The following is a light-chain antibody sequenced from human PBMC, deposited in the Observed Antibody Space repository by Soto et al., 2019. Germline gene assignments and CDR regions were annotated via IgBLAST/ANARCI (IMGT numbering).Light chain of an antibody. CDR2: EGS. CDR3: CSYAGSSTPLV. CDR1: SSDVGSYNL. J-gene: IGLJ2*01. V-gene: IGLV2-23*01. Sequence: QSALTQPASVSGSPGQSITISCTGTSSDVGSYNLVSWYQQHPGKAPKLMIYEGSKRPSGVSNRFSGSKSGNTASLTISVLQAEDEADYYCCSYAGSSTPLVFGGGTKLTVL.